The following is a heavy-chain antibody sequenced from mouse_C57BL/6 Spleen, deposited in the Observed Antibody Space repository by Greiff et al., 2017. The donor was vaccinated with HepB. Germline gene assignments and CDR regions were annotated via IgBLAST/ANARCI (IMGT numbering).Heavy chain of an antibody. J-gene: IGHJ2*01. Sequence: DVHLVESGGGLVQPGGSLKLSCAASGFTFSDYYMYWVRQTPEKRLEWFAYISNVGVSTYYPDTVKGRFTISRDNAKNTLYLQMSRLKSEDTAMYYCARRGGGGYFDYWGQGTTLTVSS. CDR2: ISNVGVST. CDR1: GFTFSDYY. CDR3: ARRGGGGYFDY. V-gene: IGHV5-12*01.